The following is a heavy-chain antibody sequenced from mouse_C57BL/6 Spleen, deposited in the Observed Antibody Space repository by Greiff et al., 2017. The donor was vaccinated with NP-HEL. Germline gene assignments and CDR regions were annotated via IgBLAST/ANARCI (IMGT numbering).Heavy chain of an antibody. J-gene: IGHJ1*03. D-gene: IGHD1-1*01. CDR3: ARPGYYGSSPHWYFDV. CDR1: GYTFTDYN. Sequence: VQLQQSGPELVKPGASVKIPCKASGYTFTDYNMDWVKQSHGKSLEWIGDINPNNGGTIYNQKFKGKATLTVDKSSSTAYMELRSLTSEDTAVYYCARPGYYGSSPHWYFDVWGTGTTVTVSS. V-gene: IGHV1-18*01. CDR2: INPNNGGT.